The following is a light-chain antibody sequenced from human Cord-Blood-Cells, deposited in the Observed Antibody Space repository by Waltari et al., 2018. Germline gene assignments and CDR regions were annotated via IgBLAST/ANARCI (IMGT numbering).Light chain of an antibody. Sequence: DIVMTQFLDSVVVLEGERATINCKPSLSVLYSTNNKNDLVWYQQRPGQPPKLLIYWASTRESGVPDRVSGSGSGTDFTLTISSLQAEDVAVYYCQQYYSTPFTFGPGTKVDIK. CDR2: WAS. CDR1: LSVLYSTNNKND. V-gene: IGKV4-1*01. J-gene: IGKJ3*01. CDR3: QQYYSTPFT.